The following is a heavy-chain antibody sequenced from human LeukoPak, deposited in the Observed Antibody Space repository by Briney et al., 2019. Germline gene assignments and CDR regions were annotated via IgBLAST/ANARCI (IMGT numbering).Heavy chain of an antibody. V-gene: IGHV6-1*01. D-gene: IGHD7-27*01. Sequence: SQTLSLTCAISGDSVSVNSDVWNWIRQSPSRGLEWLGRTYYKSKWYNDYAVSVKSRITISPDTSKNQFPLQLNSVTPEDSAVYYCARDADWGYDAFDIWGQGTMVTVSS. J-gene: IGHJ3*02. CDR2: TYYKSKWYN. CDR3: ARDADWGYDAFDI. CDR1: GDSVSVNSDV.